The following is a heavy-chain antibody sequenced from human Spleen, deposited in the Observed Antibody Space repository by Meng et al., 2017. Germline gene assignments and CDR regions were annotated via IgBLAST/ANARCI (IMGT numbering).Heavy chain of an antibody. Sequence: VQRLHSESYIKKPGASVKVSWKASGSTFINSGIHWVRQAHGQGLEWIGWFKTNTGDPTYAQAFTGRFVFSLDTSVNTAFMQISSLKVGDTAVYYCARAATSAGYWFDPWAREPWSPSPQ. CDR2: FKTNTGDP. J-gene: IGHJ5*02. CDR1: GSTFINSG. D-gene: IGHD6-19*01. V-gene: IGHV7-4-1*02. CDR3: ARAATSAGYWFDP.